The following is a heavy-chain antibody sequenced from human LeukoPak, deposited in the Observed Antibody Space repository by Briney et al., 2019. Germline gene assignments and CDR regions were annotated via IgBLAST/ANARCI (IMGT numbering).Heavy chain of an antibody. Sequence: PSETLSLTCSVSDGSFSSYYWSWIRQPPGKGLEWIGYIHSSGSTHYNPSLKSRVTTSLNTSKNQFPQLLSSVPAADTAVYYCARLGSYSDHWGQRTLVTVSP. D-gene: IGHD1-26*01. CDR1: DGSFSSYY. CDR3: ARLGSYSDH. V-gene: IGHV4-4*08. J-gene: IGHJ4*02. CDR2: IHSSGST.